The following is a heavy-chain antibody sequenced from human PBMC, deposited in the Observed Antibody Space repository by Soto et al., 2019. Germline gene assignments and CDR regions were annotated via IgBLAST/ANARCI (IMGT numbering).Heavy chain of an antibody. Sequence: QITLKESGPTLVKPTQTLTLTCTFSGLSLSTSGVGVGWIRQPPGKALERLALIYWDDDKRYSPSLKSRLTITSDTSKNQVDLKIPNMDPVDTATYYCAHRRVAATGNSYNWFDPWGQGTLVTVSS. D-gene: IGHD6-13*01. J-gene: IGHJ5*02. CDR1: GLSLSTSGVG. CDR2: IYWDDDK. CDR3: AHRRVAATGNSYNWFDP. V-gene: IGHV2-5*02.